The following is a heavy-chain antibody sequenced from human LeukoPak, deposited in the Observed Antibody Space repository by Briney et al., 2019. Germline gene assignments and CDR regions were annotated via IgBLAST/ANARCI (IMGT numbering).Heavy chain of an antibody. D-gene: IGHD6-19*01. J-gene: IGHJ4*02. V-gene: IGHV3-7*01. CDR3: AKPLGRGWPLLDY. CDR2: IKQDGSDK. Sequence: PGGSLRLSCVASGFTFSSYWMSWVRQAPGKGLEWVANIKQDGSDKNYVDSVKGRFTISRDNAKNSLYLQMNSLRAEDTAIYYCAKPLGRGWPLLDYGGQGPLVTVSS. CDR1: GFTFSSYW.